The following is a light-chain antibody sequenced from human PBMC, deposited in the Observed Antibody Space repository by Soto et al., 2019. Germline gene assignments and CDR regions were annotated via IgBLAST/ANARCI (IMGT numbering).Light chain of an antibody. Sequence: ETVMTQSPAALSVSPGESATLSCRASQSIASDLAWYQQIPGQAPRLLIFGASTRASGVPARFTGSRSGTEFTLTISSLQSEDFAVYYCQQYNTWSRTFGRGTKLEI. CDR1: QSIASD. J-gene: IGKJ4*02. CDR2: GAS. CDR3: QQYNTWSRT. V-gene: IGKV3-15*01.